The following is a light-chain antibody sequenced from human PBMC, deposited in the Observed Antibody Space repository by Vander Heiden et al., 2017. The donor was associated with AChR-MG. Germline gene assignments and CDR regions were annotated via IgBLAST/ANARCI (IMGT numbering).Light chain of an antibody. V-gene: IGKV1-39*01. CDR2: GTS. CDR1: QNIITY. Sequence: DIQMTQSPSSLSVSVGDSVTITCRASQNIITYLNWYQQKPGKAPRLLIYGTSSLLSGVSSRFSGSGSGSDFTLTINSLQSVDFGTYYCQQSYGSPYTFAQGTRLEIK. CDR3: QQSYGSPYT. J-gene: IGKJ2*01.